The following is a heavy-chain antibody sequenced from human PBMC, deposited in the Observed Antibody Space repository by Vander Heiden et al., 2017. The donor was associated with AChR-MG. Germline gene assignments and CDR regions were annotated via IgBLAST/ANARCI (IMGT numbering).Heavy chain of an antibody. CDR3: AKGVYGDYGLGWFDP. Sequence: EVQLLESGGGLVQPGGSLRLSCAASGFPFSSYAMSWVRQGPGKGLEWVSAISGSGGSTYYADSGKGRFTISRDNSKNTLYLQMNSLRAEDTAVYYCAKGVYGDYGLGWFDPWGQGTLVTVSS. CDR2: ISGSGGST. J-gene: IGHJ5*02. D-gene: IGHD4-17*01. CDR1: GFPFSSYA. V-gene: IGHV3-23*01.